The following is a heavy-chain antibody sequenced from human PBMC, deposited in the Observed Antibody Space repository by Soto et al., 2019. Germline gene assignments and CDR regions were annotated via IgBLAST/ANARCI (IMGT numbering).Heavy chain of an antibody. CDR2: INHSGST. D-gene: IGHD5-18*01. J-gene: IGHJ4*02. CDR3: ARDGYNYGSFDY. CDR1: GESLGGYY. V-gene: IGHV4-34*01. Sequence: QVQLQQWGAGLLKPSETLSLTCGVYGESLGGYYWSWIRQPPGKGLEWIGEINHSGSTNYNPSLKSRVTISVDTSKNQLSLKLSSVTAADTAVYYCARDGYNYGSFDYWGQGTLVXXXS.